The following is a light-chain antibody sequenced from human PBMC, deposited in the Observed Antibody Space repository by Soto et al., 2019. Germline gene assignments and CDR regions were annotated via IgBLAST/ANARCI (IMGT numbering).Light chain of an antibody. Sequence: DIQMTHSPSTLSASVGDRGTITCRASESISTWLAWYQQKPGKAPNLLINKASSLQSGVPSRFSGSGSGTEFTLTISSLQPDDLATYYCQQYKSYSTFGQGTKVDIK. CDR3: QQYKSYST. CDR1: ESISTW. J-gene: IGKJ1*01. CDR2: KAS. V-gene: IGKV1-5*03.